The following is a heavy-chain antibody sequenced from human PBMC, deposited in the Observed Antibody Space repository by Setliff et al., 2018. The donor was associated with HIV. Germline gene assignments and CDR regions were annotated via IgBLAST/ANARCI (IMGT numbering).Heavy chain of an antibody. V-gene: IGHV1-18*01. J-gene: IGHJ6*02. CDR1: GSTFTTYG. D-gene: IGHD6-19*01. CDR3: ARLGSGWSDSYYYAMDI. Sequence: ASVKVSCKASGSTFTTYGISWVRQDPGHGLEWMGWISPNFGHTNYAKNFVGRVTMTVDTSTSRAYMELRSLRSDDTAVYFCARLGSGWSDSYYYAMDIWGQGTTVTVSS. CDR2: ISPNFGHT.